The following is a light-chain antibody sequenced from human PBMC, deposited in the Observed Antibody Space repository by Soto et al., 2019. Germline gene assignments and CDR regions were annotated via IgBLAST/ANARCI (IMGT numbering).Light chain of an antibody. J-gene: IGLJ1*01. CDR2: SNN. CDR3: AAWDASLDNYV. CDR1: SSTIGRNT. Sequence: QSVLTQPPSASGTPGQRVTISCSGSSSTIGRNTVNWYQQLPGTAPKLLIHSNNQRPSGVPDRFSGSKSGTSASLAISGLQSEDEADYYCAAWDASLDNYVFGTGTKVTVL. V-gene: IGLV1-44*01.